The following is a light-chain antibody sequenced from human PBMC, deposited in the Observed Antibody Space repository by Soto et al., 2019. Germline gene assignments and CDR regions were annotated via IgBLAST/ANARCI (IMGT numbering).Light chain of an antibody. CDR1: QTINNR. Sequence: DIQMTQSPSTLSASVGDRVTITCRASQTINNRLAWYQHKAGTVPKLLIYAASTLESGVPSRFSGSGSGTEFTLTINSLQPEDFTTYFCQQYVNYPWTFGPGTKVEIK. CDR3: QQYVNYPWT. V-gene: IGKV1-5*01. J-gene: IGKJ1*01. CDR2: AAS.